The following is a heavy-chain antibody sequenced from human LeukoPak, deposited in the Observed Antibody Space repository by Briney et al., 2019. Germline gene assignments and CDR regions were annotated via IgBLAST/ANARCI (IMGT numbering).Heavy chain of an antibody. CDR3: ARGNDYESAFDI. D-gene: IGHD4-17*01. J-gene: IGHJ3*02. Sequence: ASVKVSCKASGYTFTGYYMHWVRQAPGQGLEWMGWINPNGGGTNYAQKFQGRVTMTRDTSISTAYMELSRLRSDDTAVYYCARGNDYESAFDIWGQGTMVTVSS. V-gene: IGHV1-2*02. CDR1: GYTFTGYY. CDR2: INPNGGGT.